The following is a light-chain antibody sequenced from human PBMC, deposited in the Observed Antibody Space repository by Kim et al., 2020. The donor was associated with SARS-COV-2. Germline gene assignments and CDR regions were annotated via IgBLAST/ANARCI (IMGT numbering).Light chain of an antibody. J-gene: IGLJ2*01. V-gene: IGLV3-19*01. CDR1: SLRSYY. CDR3: NSRGSNDNVL. Sequence: SSELTQDPAVSVALGHTVRISCQGDSLRSYYATWYQQKPGQAPIVVIYGKNNRPSGIPDRFSGSSSGDTASLTITGTQAGDEAGYYCNSRGSNDNVLFGG. CDR2: GKN.